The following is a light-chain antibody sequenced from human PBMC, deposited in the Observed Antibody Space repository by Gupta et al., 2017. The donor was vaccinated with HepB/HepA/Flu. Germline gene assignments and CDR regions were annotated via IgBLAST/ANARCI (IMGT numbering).Light chain of an antibody. CDR1: QTILWCSNNKNY. V-gene: IGKV4-1*01. CDR3: QQYHTPPWA. J-gene: IGKJ1*01. CDR2: WAS. Sequence: DIVMTQSPDYLAVSMGERATINCKSSQTILWCSNNKNYLAWYQQKPGQPPKVLLYWASTRESGVPDRFSGSGSGKDFTLTISSLQAEDVTVYYCQQYHTPPWAFGQGTKVEIK.